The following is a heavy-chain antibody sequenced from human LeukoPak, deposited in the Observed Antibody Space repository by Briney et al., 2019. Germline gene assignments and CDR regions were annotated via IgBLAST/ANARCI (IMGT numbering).Heavy chain of an antibody. J-gene: IGHJ6*03. CDR2: IKQDGSEK. Sequence: TGGSLRLSCAASGFTFSSYWMSWVRQAPGKGLEWVANIKQDGSEKYYVDSVKGRFTISRDNAKNSLYLQMNSLRAGDTAVYYCARAGRGIAARREGYYYYYYMDVWGKGTTVTVSS. CDR3: ARAGRGIAARREGYYYYYYMDV. CDR1: GFTFSSYW. D-gene: IGHD6-6*01. V-gene: IGHV3-7*01.